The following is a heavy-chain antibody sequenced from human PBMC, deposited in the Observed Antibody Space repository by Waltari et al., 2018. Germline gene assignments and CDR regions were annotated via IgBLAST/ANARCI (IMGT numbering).Heavy chain of an antibody. CDR3: ARHIDSWLRSEAYGMDV. CDR2: IYYSGST. Sequence: QLQLQESGPGLVKPSETLSLTCTVSGGSISSSSYYWGWIRQPPGKGLEWIGSIYYSGSTYYNPSRKRRVTISVDTSKNQFSLKLSSVTAADTAVYYCARHIDSWLRSEAYGMDVWGQGTTVTVSS. V-gene: IGHV4-39*01. J-gene: IGHJ6*02. D-gene: IGHD5-12*01. CDR1: GGSISSSSYY.